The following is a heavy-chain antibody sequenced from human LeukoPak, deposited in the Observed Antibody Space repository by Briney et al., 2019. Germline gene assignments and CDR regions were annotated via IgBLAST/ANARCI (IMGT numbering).Heavy chain of an antibody. Sequence: GGSLRLSCAASGFTFSSYGMHWVRQAPGKGLEWVAFIRYDGSNKYYADSVKGRFTISRDNSKNTPYLQMNSLRAEDTAVYYCAKDRVAGRGDFDYWGQGTLVTVSS. CDR2: IRYDGSNK. CDR3: AKDRVAGRGDFDY. J-gene: IGHJ4*02. V-gene: IGHV3-30*02. CDR1: GFTFSSYG. D-gene: IGHD6-19*01.